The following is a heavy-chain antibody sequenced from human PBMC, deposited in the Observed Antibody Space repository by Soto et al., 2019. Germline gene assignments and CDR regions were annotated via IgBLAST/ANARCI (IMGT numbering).Heavy chain of an antibody. CDR3: VRDGTKTLRDWFDP. CDR2: IYATGTT. V-gene: IGHV4-4*07. J-gene: IGHJ5*02. CDR1: GASISGFY. Sequence: AETLSLTCTVSGASISGFYWSWIRKSAGKGLEWIGRIYATGTTDYNPSLKSRVMMSVDTSKKQFSLKLRSVNAADTAVYYCVRDGTKTLRDWFDPWGQGISVTVYS. D-gene: IGHD1-1*01.